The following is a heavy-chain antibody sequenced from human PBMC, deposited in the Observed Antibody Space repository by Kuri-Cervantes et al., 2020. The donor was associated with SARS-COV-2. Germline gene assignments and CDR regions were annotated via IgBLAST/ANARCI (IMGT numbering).Heavy chain of an antibody. D-gene: IGHD3-3*01. CDR1: GFSFSNYA. J-gene: IGHJ4*02. CDR2: VYSSDART. V-gene: IGHV3-23*05. Sequence: GESLKISCAASGFSFSNYAMRWVRQAPGRGLEWVAVVYSSDARTYYADSAKGRFSISRDNSKNTVYLQMNSLRVEDTAVYYCAKVGLAQNDFWSGYYTGWGQGTLVTVSS. CDR3: AKVGLAQNDFWSGYYTG.